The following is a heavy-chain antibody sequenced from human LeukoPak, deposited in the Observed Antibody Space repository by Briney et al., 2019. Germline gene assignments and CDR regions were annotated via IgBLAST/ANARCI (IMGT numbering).Heavy chain of an antibody. D-gene: IGHD3-10*01. CDR3: ARGPKITMVRGVMSYYYYMDV. V-gene: IGHV4-38-2*01. CDR1: GYSISSGYY. CDR2: IYHSGST. J-gene: IGHJ6*03. Sequence: SETLSLTCAVSGYSISSGYYWGWIRQPPGKGLEWIGSIYHSGSTYYNPSLKSRVTISVDTSKNQFSLKLSSVTAADTAVYYCARGPKITMVRGVMSYYYYMDVWGKGTTVTVSS.